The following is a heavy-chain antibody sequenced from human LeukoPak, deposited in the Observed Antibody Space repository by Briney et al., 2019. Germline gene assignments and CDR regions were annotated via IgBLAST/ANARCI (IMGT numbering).Heavy chain of an antibody. Sequence: ASVKVSCKASGGTFSSYAISWVRQAPGQGLEWMGGIIPIFGTANYAQKFQGRVTITADESTSTAYMELSSLRSEDTAVYYCARDRDGYNWFNAFNIWGQGTMVTVSS. J-gene: IGHJ3*02. D-gene: IGHD5-24*01. CDR2: IIPIFGTA. CDR3: ARDRDGYNWFNAFNI. V-gene: IGHV1-69*13. CDR1: GGTFSSYA.